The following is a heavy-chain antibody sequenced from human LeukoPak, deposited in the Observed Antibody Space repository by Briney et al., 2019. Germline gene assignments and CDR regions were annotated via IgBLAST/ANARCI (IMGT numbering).Heavy chain of an antibody. J-gene: IGHJ2*01. Sequence: SETLSLTCAVSGGSISSGGYSWSWIRQPPGKGLEWIGYIYHSGSTYYNPSLKSRVTIAVDRSKNQFSLKRSSVTAADTAVYYCARGRRDGYNYWYFDLWGRGTLVTVSS. CDR3: ARGRRDGYNYWYFDL. CDR2: IYHSGST. D-gene: IGHD5-24*01. V-gene: IGHV4-30-2*01. CDR1: GGSISSGGYS.